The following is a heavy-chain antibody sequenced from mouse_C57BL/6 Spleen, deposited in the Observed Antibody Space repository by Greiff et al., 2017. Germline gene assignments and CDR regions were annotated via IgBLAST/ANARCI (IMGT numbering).Heavy chain of an antibody. CDR1: GYSITSGYD. CDR3: ARAPYYYGSSYGYFDV. Sequence: EVMLVESGPGMVKPSQSLSLTCTVTGYSITSGYDWHWIRHFPGNKLEWMGYISYSGSTNYNPSLKSRISITHDTSKNHFFLKLNSVTTEDTATYYCARAPYYYGSSYGYFDVWGTGTTVTVSS. D-gene: IGHD1-1*01. CDR2: ISYSGST. J-gene: IGHJ1*03. V-gene: IGHV3-1*01.